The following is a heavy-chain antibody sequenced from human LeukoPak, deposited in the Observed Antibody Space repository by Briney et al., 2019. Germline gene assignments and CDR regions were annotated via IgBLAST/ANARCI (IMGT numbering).Heavy chain of an antibody. CDR2: TYYSGST. CDR3: ARIPNQSKYSVGDY. CDR1: GGSISSGGYY. J-gene: IGHJ4*02. D-gene: IGHD1-14*01. V-gene: IGHV4-31*03. Sequence: PSETLSLTCIVSGGSISSGGYYWSWIRQHPGKGLEWIGYTYYSGSTYYNPSLKSRVTISVDTSKNQFSLKLSSVTAADTAVYYCARIPNQSKYSVGDYWGQGTLVTVSS.